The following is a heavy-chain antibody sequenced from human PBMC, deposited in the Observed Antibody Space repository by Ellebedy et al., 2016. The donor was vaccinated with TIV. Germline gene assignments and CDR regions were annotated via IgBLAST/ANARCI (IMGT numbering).Heavy chain of an antibody. Sequence: SETLSLTXAVYGGPFSGYYWSWIRQPPGKGLEWIGEINHSGSTNYNPSLKSRVTISVDTSKNQFSLKLSSVTAADTAVYYCARKYSSSSGRRTGPQMRYYYMDVWGKGTTVTVSS. CDR2: INHSGST. CDR3: ARKYSSSSGRRTGPQMRYYYMDV. J-gene: IGHJ6*03. CDR1: GGPFSGYY. V-gene: IGHV4-34*01. D-gene: IGHD6-6*01.